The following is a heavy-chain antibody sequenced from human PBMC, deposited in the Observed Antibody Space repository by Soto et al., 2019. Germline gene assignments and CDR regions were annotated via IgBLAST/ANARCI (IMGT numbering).Heavy chain of an antibody. Sequence: SVKVSCKASGGTFSSYAISWVQQAPGQGLEWMGGIIPIFGTANYAQKFQGRVTITADESTSTAYMELSSLRSEDTAVYYCASHYNWNYKANIDYWGQGTMVTVYS. CDR3: ASHYNWNYKANIDY. J-gene: IGHJ4*02. V-gene: IGHV1-69*13. D-gene: IGHD1-7*01. CDR1: GGTFSSYA. CDR2: IIPIFGTA.